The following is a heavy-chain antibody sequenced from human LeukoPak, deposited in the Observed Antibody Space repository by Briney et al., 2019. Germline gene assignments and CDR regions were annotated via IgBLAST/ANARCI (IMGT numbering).Heavy chain of an antibody. J-gene: IGHJ4*02. V-gene: IGHV3-23*01. D-gene: IGHD6-19*01. CDR3: AKRSGYTTGWFFDF. CDR2: ISGSGDNT. Sequence: GGSLRLSCAASGFSLSSYAMTWVRQAPGKGLEWVSSISGSGDNTYYAESVKGQFTISRDNSKNTLFLQMNSLRAEDTAVFYCAKRSGYTTGWFFDFWGQGTLVTVSS. CDR1: GFSLSSYA.